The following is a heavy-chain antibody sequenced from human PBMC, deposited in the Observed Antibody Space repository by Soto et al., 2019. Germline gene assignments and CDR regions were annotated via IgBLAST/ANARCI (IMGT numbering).Heavy chain of an antibody. CDR3: AKGYVWGSYRPSMDV. CDR1: GFTFNDYY. V-gene: IGHV3-11*01. D-gene: IGHD3-16*02. J-gene: IGHJ6*02. CDR2: ISSSGTTI. Sequence: QGQLGESGGGLAKPGGSLRLSCAASGFTFNDYYMSWLRQAPGKGLEWVSYISSSGTTIYYADSVKGRFTISRDNARNSLFLQMSSLRAEDTAVYYCAKGYVWGSYRPSMDVWGHGTTVIVSS.